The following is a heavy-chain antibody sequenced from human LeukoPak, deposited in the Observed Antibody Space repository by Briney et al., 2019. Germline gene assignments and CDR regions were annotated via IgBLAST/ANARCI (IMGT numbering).Heavy chain of an antibody. Sequence: SETLSLTCTVSGGSISSYFWSWIRQPPGKGLEWIGYIYSSGNTNYNPSLKSRVTISVDRSKNQFSLRLSSLTAADTAMYYCTSLNYDRSLAYWGQGALVTVSS. CDR2: IYSSGNT. D-gene: IGHD3-22*01. J-gene: IGHJ4*02. CDR1: GGSISSYF. CDR3: TSLNYDRSLAY. V-gene: IGHV4-59*01.